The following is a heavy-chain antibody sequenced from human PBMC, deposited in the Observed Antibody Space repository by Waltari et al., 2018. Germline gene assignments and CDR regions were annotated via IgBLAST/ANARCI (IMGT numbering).Heavy chain of an antibody. CDR3: ARDNLGYGSGSWFDP. Sequence: QVQLVQSGAEVKKPGASVKVSCKASGYTFTGYHMHWVRQAPGQGLEWMGRINPNSGGTNYAQKFQGRVTMTRDTSISTAYMELSRLRSDDTAVYYCARDNLGYGSGSWFDPWGQGTLVTVSS. V-gene: IGHV1-2*06. CDR1: GYTFTGYH. D-gene: IGHD3-10*01. J-gene: IGHJ5*02. CDR2: INPNSGGT.